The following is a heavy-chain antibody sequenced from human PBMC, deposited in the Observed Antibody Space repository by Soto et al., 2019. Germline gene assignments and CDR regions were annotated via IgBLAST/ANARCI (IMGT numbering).Heavy chain of an antibody. CDR2: INHSGST. CDR1: GGSFSGYY. V-gene: IGHV4-34*01. J-gene: IGHJ6*02. CDR3: ARISRYYYGMDV. Sequence: PSETLSLTCAVYGGSFSGYYWSWIRQPPGKGLEWIGEINHSGSTNYNPSLKSRVTISVDTSKNQFSLKLSSVTAADTAVYYCARISRYYYGMDVWGQGTTVTVSS.